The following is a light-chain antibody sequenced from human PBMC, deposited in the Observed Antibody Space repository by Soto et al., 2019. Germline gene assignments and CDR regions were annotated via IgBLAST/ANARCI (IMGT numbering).Light chain of an antibody. J-gene: IGKJ5*01. CDR2: KVS. Sequence: DIVMTQTPLSLSVTPGQPTSISCRSSQSLLHSDGKTYFYWYLQRPGRSPRRLIYKVSNRDSGVPARFSGSGSGTDFALKISRVEAEDVGVYYCMQGTHWPITFGQGTRLEIK. CDR1: QSLLHSDGKTY. CDR3: MQGTHWPIT. V-gene: IGKV2-30*02.